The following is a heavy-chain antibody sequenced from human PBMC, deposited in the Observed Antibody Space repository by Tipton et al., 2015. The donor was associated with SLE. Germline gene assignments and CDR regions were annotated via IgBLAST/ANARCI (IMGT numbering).Heavy chain of an antibody. CDR1: GGSFSGYY. D-gene: IGHD3-16*01. V-gene: IGHV4-34*01. J-gene: IGHJ4*02. CDR3: ASGFGHFDY. CDR2: INHSGTT. Sequence: TLSLTCAVYGGSFSGYYWSWIRQPPGKGLEWIGDINHSGTTNYNPSLKSRVTILVDASKNQFSLKVHSVTAADTAVYFCASGFGHFDYWGQGALVTVSS.